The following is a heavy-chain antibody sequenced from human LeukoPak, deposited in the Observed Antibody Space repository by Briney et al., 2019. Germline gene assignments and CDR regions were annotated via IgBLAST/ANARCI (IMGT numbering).Heavy chain of an antibody. CDR3: ASGMRATSDY. V-gene: IGHV3-7*01. D-gene: IGHD1-26*01. Sequence: QPGGSLRLSCAASGFTFSSYWLSWVRKAPGKGREWVANIKQDGSEKYYVDSVKGRFTISRDNAKNSLYLQMNSLRAEDTAVYYCASGMRATSDYWGQGTLVTVSS. J-gene: IGHJ4*02. CDR1: GFTFSSYW. CDR2: IKQDGSEK.